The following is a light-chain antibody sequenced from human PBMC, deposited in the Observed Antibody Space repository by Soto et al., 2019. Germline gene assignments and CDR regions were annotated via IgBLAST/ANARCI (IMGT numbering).Light chain of an antibody. CDR1: QGVHNY. CDR3: QQRYNWPRT. Sequence: EVVLTQSPATLSLSPGERATLSCRASQGVHNYLAWYQQRPGQAPRLLIYDVSNRATGIPARFSGSGSGTDFTLTISSLEPGDFAVYYCQQRYNWPRTFGQGTKVEIK. J-gene: IGKJ1*01. CDR2: DVS. V-gene: IGKV3-11*01.